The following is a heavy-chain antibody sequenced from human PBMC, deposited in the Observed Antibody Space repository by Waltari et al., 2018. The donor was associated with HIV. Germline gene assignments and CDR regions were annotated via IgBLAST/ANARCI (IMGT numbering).Heavy chain of an antibody. CDR3: AKDFDTSGLPYVVIDS. J-gene: IGHJ4*02. D-gene: IGHD3-22*01. CDR2: ISGSGSHT. V-gene: IGHV3-23*04. Sequence: EVKLVQSGGGLVQPGGSLRLSCTASGVTFRSHAMSWVRQTPGKGLQWVSTISGSGSHTYYADSAKGRFTISRDNSENTLFLQTTRLRVEDTARYFCAKDFDTSGLPYVVIDSWGQGTLVTV. CDR1: GVTFRSHA.